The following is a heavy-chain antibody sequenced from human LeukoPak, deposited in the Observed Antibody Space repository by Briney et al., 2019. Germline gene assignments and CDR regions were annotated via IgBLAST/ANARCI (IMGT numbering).Heavy chain of an antibody. V-gene: IGHV3-33*08. Sequence: PGGSLRLSCSASGFTFSSYGMHWVRQAPGKVLEWVAVIWYDGSNKYYADSVKGRFTISRDNSKNTLYLQMNSLRAEDTAVYYCARDVGMWELPSYYFDYWGQGTLVTVSS. J-gene: IGHJ4*02. CDR3: ARDVGMWELPSYYFDY. CDR2: IWYDGSNK. D-gene: IGHD1-26*01. CDR1: GFTFSSYG.